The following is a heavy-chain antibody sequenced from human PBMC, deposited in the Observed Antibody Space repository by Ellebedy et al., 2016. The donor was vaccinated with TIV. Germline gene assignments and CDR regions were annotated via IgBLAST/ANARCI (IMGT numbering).Heavy chain of an antibody. CDR2: ISDGTYTT. D-gene: IGHD3-10*01. CDR3: AKGALWFGEIDAFDV. Sequence: GESLKISXAASGFTFSSYAMSWVRQAPGKGLEWLSTISDGTYTTYYADSVRGRFTISRDNSKNTLYLHMSSLRVEDTAVYYCAKGALWFGEIDAFDVWGQGTMVTVSS. V-gene: IGHV3-23*01. CDR1: GFTFSSYA. J-gene: IGHJ3*01.